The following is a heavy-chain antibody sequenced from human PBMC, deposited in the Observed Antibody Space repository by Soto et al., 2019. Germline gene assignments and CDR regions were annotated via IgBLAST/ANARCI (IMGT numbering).Heavy chain of an antibody. D-gene: IGHD5-12*01. Sequence: SETLSLTCAVYGGSFSGYYWSWIRQPPGKGLEWIGNINHSGSTNYNPSLRSRLTMSIDTSKDHFSLTLRSVTAADTAVYYCAHRYSGYDLIEDYWGQGTLVTVSS. J-gene: IGHJ4*02. CDR1: GGSFSGYY. CDR2: INHSGST. CDR3: AHRYSGYDLIEDY. V-gene: IGHV4-34*01.